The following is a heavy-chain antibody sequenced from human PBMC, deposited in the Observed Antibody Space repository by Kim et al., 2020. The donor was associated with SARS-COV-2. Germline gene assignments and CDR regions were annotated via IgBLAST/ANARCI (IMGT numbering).Heavy chain of an antibody. CDR3: ARDLDYGGNSGGLIDD. CDR1: GGTFSSYA. J-gene: IGHJ4*02. CDR2: IIPIFGTA. V-gene: IGHV1-69*13. Sequence: SVKVSCKASGGTFSSYAISWVRQAPGQGLEWMGGIIPIFGTANYAQKFQGRVTITADESTSTAYMELSSLRSEDTAVYYCARDLDYGGNSGGLIDDWGQGTLVTVSS. D-gene: IGHD4-17*01.